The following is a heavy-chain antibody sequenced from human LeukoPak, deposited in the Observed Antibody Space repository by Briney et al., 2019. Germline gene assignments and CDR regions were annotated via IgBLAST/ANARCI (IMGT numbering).Heavy chain of an antibody. CDR2: MNPNSGNT. Sequence: PAASVKVSCKASGYTFTSYDINWVRQATGQGLEWMGWMNPNSGNTGYAQKFQGRVTMTRNTSISTAYMELSSLRSEDTAVYYCARVRGSSYNYYYYCYMDVWGKGTTVTVSS. CDR3: ARVRGSSYNYYYYCYMDV. CDR1: GYTFTSYD. J-gene: IGHJ6*03. D-gene: IGHD6-13*01. V-gene: IGHV1-8*01.